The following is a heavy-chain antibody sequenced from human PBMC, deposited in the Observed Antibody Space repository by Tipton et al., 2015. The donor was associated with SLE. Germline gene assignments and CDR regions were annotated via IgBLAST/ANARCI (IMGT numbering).Heavy chain of an antibody. Sequence: LRLSCTVSGGSISSGVYFWSWVRQHPGKGLEWSGYIFYTGSTYYNPSLKSRRTISVDTSKNEFSLALSSVTAADTAMYFCARESRYRSNWLNAFDVLGQWTMVTVSS. V-gene: IGHV4-31*03. J-gene: IGHJ3*01. D-gene: IGHD6-13*01. CDR2: IFYTGST. CDR1: GGSISSGVYF. CDR3: ARESRYRSNWLNAFDV.